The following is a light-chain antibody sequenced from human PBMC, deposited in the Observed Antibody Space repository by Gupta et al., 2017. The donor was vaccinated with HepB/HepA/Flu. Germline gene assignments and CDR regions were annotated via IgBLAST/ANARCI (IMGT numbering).Light chain of an antibody. V-gene: IGKV2-40*01. CDR3: LQRREFPYT. CDR1: QSLLNSDDGNTY. J-gene: IGKJ2*01. CDR2: PLS. Sequence: DIVMTQTPLSLPVTTGEPASISCRASQSLLNSDDGNTYLDWYLQKPGQSPHLLIYPLSSRASGVPDRVSGSGSGTDFTLKISWVEAEDVGVYYCLQRREFPYTFGQGTKLEI.